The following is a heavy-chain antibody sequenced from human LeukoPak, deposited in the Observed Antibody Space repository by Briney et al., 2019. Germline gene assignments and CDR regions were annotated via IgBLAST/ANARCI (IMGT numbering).Heavy chain of an antibody. Sequence: GGSLRLSCSASGFTFGSYWMNWVRQAPGKGPEWVANIKQDGSEIKYVDSVKGRFIISRDNAKNSLYLQMNSLRVDDTAVYYCAGGSGWITGDWGHGTLVTVSS. V-gene: IGHV3-7*03. CDR3: AGGSGWITGD. D-gene: IGHD1-14*01. J-gene: IGHJ4*01. CDR2: IKQDGSEI. CDR1: GFTFGSYW.